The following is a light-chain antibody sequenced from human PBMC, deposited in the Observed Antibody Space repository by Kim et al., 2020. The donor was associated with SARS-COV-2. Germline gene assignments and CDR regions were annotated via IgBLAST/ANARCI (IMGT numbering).Light chain of an antibody. J-gene: IGLJ2*01. CDR2: DVT. Sequence: GQSITSSGTGTSSDVGAYNYVSWYQQHPGKAPKLMIYDVTTRPSGVSNRCSGAKSGNTASLTISGLQAEDETDYYCSSYTGSSTLVFGGGTQLTVL. CDR3: SSYTGSSTLV. CDR1: SSDVGAYNY. V-gene: IGLV2-14*04.